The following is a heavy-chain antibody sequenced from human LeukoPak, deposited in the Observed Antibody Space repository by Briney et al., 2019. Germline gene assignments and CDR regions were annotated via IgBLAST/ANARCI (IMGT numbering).Heavy chain of an antibody. Sequence: PSETLSLTCAVYGGSFSGYYWSWIRQPPGKGLEWIGEINHSGSTNYNPSLKSRVTISVDTSKNQFSLKLSSVTAADTAVCYCARGLRFLEWSPYYYYYMDVWGKGTTVTVSS. D-gene: IGHD3-3*01. V-gene: IGHV4-34*01. CDR2: INHSGST. CDR1: GGSFSGYY. CDR3: ARGLRFLEWSPYYYYYMDV. J-gene: IGHJ6*03.